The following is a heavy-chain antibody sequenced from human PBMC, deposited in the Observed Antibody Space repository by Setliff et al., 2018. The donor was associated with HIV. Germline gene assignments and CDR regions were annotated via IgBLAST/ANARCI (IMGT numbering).Heavy chain of an antibody. J-gene: IGHJ3*01. CDR1: GVSVIGYY. CDR2: VFYGGGT. CDR3: ARAPPGIQNDAFDV. Sequence: PSETLSLTCSVSGVSVIGYYWTWMRQPPGKGLEWIANVFYGGGTTHNYNPSLKSRATISVDTSRDQFSLQLTSVTAADTAVYYCARAPPGIQNDAFDVWGQGTMVTVSS. V-gene: IGHV4-59*02.